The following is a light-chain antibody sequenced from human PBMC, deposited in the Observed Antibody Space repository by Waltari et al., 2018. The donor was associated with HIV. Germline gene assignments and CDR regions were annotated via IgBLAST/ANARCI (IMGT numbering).Light chain of an antibody. V-gene: IGKV2-28*01. Sequence: DVVMTQSPISLSVSPGESASISCRSSQSLLHSNGDNYLDWYFQKPGQSPQLLLYLGSIRAPGVPDRFSSAGSGTDFTLRISRVEPEDVGVCYCMQARQSTFTFGPGTKIEI. CDR3: MQARQSTFT. CDR2: LGS. J-gene: IGKJ3*01. CDR1: QSLLHSNGDNY.